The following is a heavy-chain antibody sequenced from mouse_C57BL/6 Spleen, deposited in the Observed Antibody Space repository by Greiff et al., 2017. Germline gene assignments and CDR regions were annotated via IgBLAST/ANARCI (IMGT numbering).Heavy chain of an antibody. J-gene: IGHJ4*01. D-gene: IGHD1-1*01. CDR3: ARESTVVATRDAMDY. CDR2: IHPNTGST. V-gene: IGHV1-64*01. CDR1: GYTFTSYW. Sequence: VQLQQPGAELVKPGASVKLSCKASGYTFTSYWMHWVKQRPGQGLEWIGRIHPNTGSTNYTEQFKSKATLTVDKSSSTAYMQLSSLTSEDSAVYYCARESTVVATRDAMDYWGQGTSVTVSS.